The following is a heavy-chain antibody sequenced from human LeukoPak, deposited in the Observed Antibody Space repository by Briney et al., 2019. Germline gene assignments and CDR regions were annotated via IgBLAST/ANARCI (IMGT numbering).Heavy chain of an antibody. D-gene: IGHD2-2*01. V-gene: IGHV3-23*01. CDR2: ISGSGGST. J-gene: IGHJ4*02. CDR1: GFTFSIYS. Sequence: PGGSLRLSCAACGFTFSIYSMRWVRQAPGKGLEWVSGISGSGGSTDYADSVKGRFTISRDNSKNTLYLQMNSLRVEDTAVYYCAKDPGYQVVYCFDYWGQGTLVTVSS. CDR3: AKDPGYQVVYCFDY.